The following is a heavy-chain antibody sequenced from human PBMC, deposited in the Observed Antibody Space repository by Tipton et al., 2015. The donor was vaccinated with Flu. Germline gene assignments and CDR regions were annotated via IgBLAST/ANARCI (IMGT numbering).Heavy chain of an antibody. CDR1: GDSLRSDYY. Sequence: LRLSCTVSGDSLRSDYYWGWIRQPPGKGLEWIGNIYYTGNTYYNPSLKSRVTISVDRSKNQFSLKVTSVTAADTAVYYCARVSPRRVTAIVVVMLPEGYFDYWGQGNSVIVSS. D-gene: IGHD3-22*01. CDR3: ARVSPRRVTAIVVVMLPEGYFDY. J-gene: IGHJ4*02. V-gene: IGHV4-38-2*02. CDR2: IYYTGNT.